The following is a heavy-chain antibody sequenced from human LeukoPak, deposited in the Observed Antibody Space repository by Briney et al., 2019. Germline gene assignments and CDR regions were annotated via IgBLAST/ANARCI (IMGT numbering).Heavy chain of an antibody. J-gene: IGHJ4*02. CDR3: ARRKGGSYRFP. Sequence: GGSLRLSCAASGFTFSDYYMSWIRQAPGKGLEWISHISSFGGTIYYADSVKGRFTISRDNAKNSLCLQMNSLRAEDTAVYYCARRKGGSYRFPWGQGTLVTVSS. D-gene: IGHD3-16*02. CDR1: GFTFSDYY. CDR2: ISSFGGTI. V-gene: IGHV3-11*04.